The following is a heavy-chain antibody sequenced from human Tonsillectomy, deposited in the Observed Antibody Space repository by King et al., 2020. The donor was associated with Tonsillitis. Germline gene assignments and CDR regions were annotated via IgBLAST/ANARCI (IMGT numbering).Heavy chain of an antibody. CDR3: ARECGGYAVYDWTNRYFDL. CDR1: GDSVSSNSAA. D-gene: IGHD5/OR15-5a*01. J-gene: IGHJ2*01. V-gene: IGHV6-1*01. Sequence: VQLQQSGPGLVKPSQTLSLTCAISGDSVSSNSAAWNWNRQSPSRGLEWLGRTYYRSTWYNNYAVSLKRRITNNPDTSKNQFSMQLNSVTPEDTAVYSCARECGGYAVYDWTNRYFDLWGRGTLVTVSS. CDR2: TYYRSTWYN.